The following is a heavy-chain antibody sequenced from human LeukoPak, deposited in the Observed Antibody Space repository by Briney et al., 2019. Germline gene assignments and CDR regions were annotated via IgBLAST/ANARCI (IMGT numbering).Heavy chain of an antibody. D-gene: IGHD3-3*01. V-gene: IGHV1-8*01. Sequence: ASVKVSCKASGYTFTSYDINWVRQATGQGLEWMGWMNPNSGNTGYAQKFQGRVTITTDESTSTAYMELSSLRSEDTAVYYCATIWSGLDLDYWGQGTLVTVSS. CDR2: MNPNSGNT. CDR1: GYTFTSYD. J-gene: IGHJ4*02. CDR3: ATIWSGLDLDY.